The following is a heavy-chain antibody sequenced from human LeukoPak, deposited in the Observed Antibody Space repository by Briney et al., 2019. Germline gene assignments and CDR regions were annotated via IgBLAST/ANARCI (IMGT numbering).Heavy chain of an antibody. CDR3: ARELITIFGVVSPYYYGMDV. D-gene: IGHD3-3*01. Sequence: PSETLSLTCAVYGGSFSGYYWSWIRQPPGKGLEWIGEINHSGSTNYNPSLKSRVTISVDTSKNQFSLKLSSVTAADTAVYYCARELITIFGVVSPYYYGMDVWGQGTTVTVSS. CDR1: GGSFSGYY. J-gene: IGHJ6*02. CDR2: INHSGST. V-gene: IGHV4-34*01.